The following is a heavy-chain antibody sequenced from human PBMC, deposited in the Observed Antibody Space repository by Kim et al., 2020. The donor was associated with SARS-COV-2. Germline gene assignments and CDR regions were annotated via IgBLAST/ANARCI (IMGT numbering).Heavy chain of an antibody. D-gene: IGHD3-22*01. V-gene: IGHV1-2*06. CDR1: GYTFTGYY. CDR2: INPNSGGT. CDR3: ASDADSSGSQGALDF. Sequence: ASVKVSCKTSGYTFTGYYMHWVRQAPGQGLEWMGRINPNSGGTNYAQKFQGRVTMTRDTSISTAYMELSRLRSDDTAVYYCASDADSSGSQGALDFWGQGTMVTVSS. J-gene: IGHJ3*01.